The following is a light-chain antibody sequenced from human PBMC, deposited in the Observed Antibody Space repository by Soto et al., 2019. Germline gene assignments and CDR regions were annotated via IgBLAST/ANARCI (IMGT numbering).Light chain of an antibody. CDR1: QSINRK. Sequence: EIVMTQSPVTLSVSPGERATLSCRASQSINRKVAWYQQKPGQAPRLLISDASIRATGIPARFSGSGSGTEFTLTLSSLQSEDFAVYYCKQYDSLSPFTFGGGTKVEIK. CDR2: DAS. J-gene: IGKJ4*02. V-gene: IGKV3-15*01. CDR3: KQYDSLSPFT.